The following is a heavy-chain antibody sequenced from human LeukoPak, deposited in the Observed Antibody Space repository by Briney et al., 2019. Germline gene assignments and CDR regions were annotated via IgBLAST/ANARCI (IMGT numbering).Heavy chain of an antibody. D-gene: IGHD3-10*01. CDR2: ISYDGSNK. CDR3: ASPQSGSLLWFGELSFDY. V-gene: IGHV3-30*04. Sequence: GRSLRLSCAASGFTFSSYAMHWVRQAPGKGLEWVAVISYDGSNKYYADTVKRRFTISRDNSKNTLYLQMNSLRAEDTAVYYCASPQSGSLLWFGELSFDYWGQGTLVTVSS. J-gene: IGHJ4*02. CDR1: GFTFSSYA.